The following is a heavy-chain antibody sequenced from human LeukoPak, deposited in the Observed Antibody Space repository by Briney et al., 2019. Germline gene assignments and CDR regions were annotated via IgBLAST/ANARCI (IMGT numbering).Heavy chain of an antibody. D-gene: IGHD3-10*02. J-gene: IGHJ6*04. CDR1: GFTFSSYE. CDR2: ISTSGSTI. V-gene: IGHV3-48*03. Sequence: GGSLRLSCAASGFTFSSYEMNWVRQAPGKGLDWVSYISTSGSTIYYADSVKGQFAISRDNAKNSLYLQMNSLRAEDTAVYYCAELGITMIGGVWGKGTTVTISS. CDR3: AELGITMIGGV.